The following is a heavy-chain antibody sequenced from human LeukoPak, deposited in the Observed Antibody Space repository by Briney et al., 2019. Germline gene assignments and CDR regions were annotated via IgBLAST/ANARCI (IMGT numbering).Heavy chain of an antibody. CDR3: AREVRMVRGVTHPPYGMDV. D-gene: IGHD3-10*01. V-gene: IGHV4-30-4*01. Sequence: SETLSLTCTVSGGSINSYYWSWIRQPPGKGLEWIGYIYYSGSTYYNPSLKSRVTISVDTSKNQFSLKLSSVTAADTAVYYCAREVRMVRGVTHPPYGMDVWGKGTTVTVSS. CDR1: GGSINSYY. J-gene: IGHJ6*04. CDR2: IYYSGST.